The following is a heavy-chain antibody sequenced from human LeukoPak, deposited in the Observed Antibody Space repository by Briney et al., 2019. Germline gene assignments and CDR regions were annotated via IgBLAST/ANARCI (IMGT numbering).Heavy chain of an antibody. V-gene: IGHV1-18*01. CDR1: GYTFTSYG. Sequence: GASVKVSCKASGYTFTSYGITWVRQAPGQGLEWMGWISTYNGKTNYAEKIQGRVTMTTDTSTSTAYMELRSLRSDDTAVYYCASTSGGGWLRPTTQLDYWGQGTLVTVSS. CDR3: ASTSGGGWLRPTTQLDY. J-gene: IGHJ4*02. CDR2: ISTYNGKT. D-gene: IGHD5-12*01.